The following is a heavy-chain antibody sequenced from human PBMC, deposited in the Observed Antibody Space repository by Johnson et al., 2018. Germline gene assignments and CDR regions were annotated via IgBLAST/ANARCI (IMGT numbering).Heavy chain of an antibody. Sequence: VQLLESGGGVVQPGRSLRLSCAASGFTCSSYGIHWVRQAPGKGVEWVAVISYDGSNKYYAESVKGRFTISRDNSKNTLYLQMKRLRAEATAVYYCAKDWYSSSWYGHFQYWGQGTLVTVSS. D-gene: IGHD6-13*01. CDR3: AKDWYSSSWYGHFQY. J-gene: IGHJ1*01. CDR2: ISYDGSNK. CDR1: GFTCSSYG. V-gene: IGHV3-30*18.